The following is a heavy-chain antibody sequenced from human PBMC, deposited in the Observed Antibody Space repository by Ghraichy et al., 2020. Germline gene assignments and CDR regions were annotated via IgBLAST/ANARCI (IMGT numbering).Heavy chain of an antibody. CDR2: IYSGGST. D-gene: IGHD5-18*01. J-gene: IGHJ4*02. CDR1: GFTVSSNY. V-gene: IGHV3-66*01. Sequence: GESLNISCAASGFTVSSNYMNWVRQAPGKGLEWVSVIYSGGSTYYADSVKGRFTISRDNSKNTLYLQMNSLRAEDTAVYYCARSYDYDYWGQGTLVTVSS. CDR3: ARSYDYDY.